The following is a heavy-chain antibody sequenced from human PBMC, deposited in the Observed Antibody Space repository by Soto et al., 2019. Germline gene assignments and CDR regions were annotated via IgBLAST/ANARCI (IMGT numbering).Heavy chain of an antibody. CDR2: ISGSGGST. CDR3: AKDLLHLGELSYAFDI. J-gene: IGHJ3*02. Sequence: EVQLLESGGGLVQPGGSLRLSCAASGFTFSSYAMSWVRQAPGKGLEWVSAISGSGGSTYYADSVKGRFTISRDNSKNTLYLQRNSLRAEDTAVYYCAKDLLHLGELSYAFDIWGQWTMVTVSS. D-gene: IGHD3-16*02. V-gene: IGHV3-23*01. CDR1: GFTFSSYA.